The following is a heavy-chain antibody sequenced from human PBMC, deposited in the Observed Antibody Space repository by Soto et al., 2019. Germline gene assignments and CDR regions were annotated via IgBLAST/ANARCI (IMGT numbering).Heavy chain of an antibody. V-gene: IGHV3-23*01. D-gene: IGHD6-13*01. CDR1: GFTFSSYA. Sequence: EVQLLESGGGLVQPGGSLRLSCAASGFTFSSYAMNWVRQAPGKGLEWVSAISSSGGSTYYADSVKGRFTISRDNSKNTLYLQMNNLTAEDTAVYYCAKASTWYPYFDYWGQGTLVTVSS. CDR2: ISSSGGST. J-gene: IGHJ4*02. CDR3: AKASTWYPYFDY.